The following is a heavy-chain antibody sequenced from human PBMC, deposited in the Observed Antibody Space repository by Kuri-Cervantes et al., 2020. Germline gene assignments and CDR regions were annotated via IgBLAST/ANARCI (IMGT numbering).Heavy chain of an antibody. CDR3: ASHDRSGYCYDFDC. Sequence: ASVKVSCKASGYTFTSYGISWVRQAPGQGLEWMGWISAYNGNTNYAQKLQGRVTMTTDTSTSTAYMELRSLRSDDTAVYYCASHDRSGYCYDFDCWGQGTLVTVSS. CDR2: ISAYNGNT. J-gene: IGHJ4*02. CDR1: GYTFTSYG. V-gene: IGHV1-18*01. D-gene: IGHD3-22*01.